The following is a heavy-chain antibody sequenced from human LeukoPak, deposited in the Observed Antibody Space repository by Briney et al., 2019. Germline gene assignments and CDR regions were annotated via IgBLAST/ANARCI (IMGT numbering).Heavy chain of an antibody. V-gene: IGHV1-2*02. CDR3: ARSRTTQGWFDP. J-gene: IGHJ5*02. CDR1: GYTFTGYY. CDR2: INPNSGGT. D-gene: IGHD1-7*01. Sequence: AASVKVSCKASGYTFTGYYMHWVRQAPGQGLEWMGWINPNSGGTNYAQKFQGRVTMTRDTSISTAYMELSRLRSDDTAVYYCARSRTTQGWFDPWGQGTLVTVSS.